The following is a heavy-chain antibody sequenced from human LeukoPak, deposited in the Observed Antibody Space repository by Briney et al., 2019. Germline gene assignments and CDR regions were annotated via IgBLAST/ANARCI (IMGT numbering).Heavy chain of an antibody. V-gene: IGHV1-69*05. CDR2: IIPIFGTA. D-gene: IGHD5-12*01. Sequence: SVKVSCKASGGTFSSYANSWVRQAPGQGLEWMGGIIPIFGTANYAQKFQGRVTITTDESTSTAYMELSSLRSEDTVVYYCASQTDYSGYHFYYYYMDVWGKGTTVTVSS. J-gene: IGHJ6*03. CDR3: ASQTDYSGYHFYYYYMDV. CDR1: GGTFSSYA.